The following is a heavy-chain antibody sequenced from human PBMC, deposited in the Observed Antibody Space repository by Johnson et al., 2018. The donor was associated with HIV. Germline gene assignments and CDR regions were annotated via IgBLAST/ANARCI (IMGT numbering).Heavy chain of an antibody. CDR1: GFTFDDYG. J-gene: IGHJ3*02. Sequence: VQLVESGGGVVRPGGSLRLSCAASGFTFDDYGMSWVRQAPGKGLEWVSGINTDGTNSAFADLLKGRSTISRDNSKNTLYLQMNSLRAEDTAVYYCARDLAGTERGNAFDIWGQGTMVTVSS. D-gene: IGHD1-1*01. V-gene: IGHV3-20*04. CDR2: INTDGTNS. CDR3: ARDLAGTERGNAFDI.